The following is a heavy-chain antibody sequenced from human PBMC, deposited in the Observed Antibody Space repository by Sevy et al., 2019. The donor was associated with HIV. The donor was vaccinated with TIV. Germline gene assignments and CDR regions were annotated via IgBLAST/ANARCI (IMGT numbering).Heavy chain of an antibody. CDR3: ARDINGAYYDILTGYHNYYYYGMDV. CDR1: GFTFSSYS. D-gene: IGHD3-9*01. CDR2: ISSSSSYI. J-gene: IGHJ6*02. Sequence: GGSLRLSCAASGFTFSSYSMNWVRQAPGKGLEWVSSISSSSSYIYYADSVKGRFTIARDNAKNSLYLQMNSLRAEDTAVYYWARDINGAYYDILTGYHNYYYYGMDVWGQGTTVTVSS. V-gene: IGHV3-21*01.